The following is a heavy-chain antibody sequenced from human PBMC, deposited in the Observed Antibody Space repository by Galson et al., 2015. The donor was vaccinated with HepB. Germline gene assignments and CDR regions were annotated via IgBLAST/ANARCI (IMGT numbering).Heavy chain of an antibody. Sequence: SVKVSCKASGYTFTGHNIHWVRQAPGQGLEWMGMIHPFGGSTYYTQKFQGRLTLTRDTSTSTVYMELSSLRFEDTAVYYCARAAATAYFEHWGQGTLVSVSS. CDR1: GYTFTGHN. D-gene: IGHD5-18*01. J-gene: IGHJ1*01. CDR3: ARAAATAYFEH. V-gene: IGHV1-46*01. CDR2: IHPFGGST.